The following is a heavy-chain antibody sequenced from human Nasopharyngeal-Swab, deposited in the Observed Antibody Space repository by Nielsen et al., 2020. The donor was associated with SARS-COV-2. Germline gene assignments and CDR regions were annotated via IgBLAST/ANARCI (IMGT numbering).Heavy chain of an antibody. V-gene: IGHV1-69*04. CDR3: ARGNEVGSTGTGYYYYGMDF. CDR1: GGTFSSYA. CDR2: IIPFLGIS. Sequence: AVKVSCKASGGTFSSYAINWVRRARGQGLEGVGRIIPFLGISNYSQKFQGRVTISTDKSTSTAYMELSSLRSEDTAVYYCARGNEVGSTGTGYYYYGMDFWGQGTTVTVSS. D-gene: IGHD1-1*01. J-gene: IGHJ6*02.